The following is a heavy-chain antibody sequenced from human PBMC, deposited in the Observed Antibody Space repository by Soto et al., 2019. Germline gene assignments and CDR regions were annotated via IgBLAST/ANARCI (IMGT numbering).Heavy chain of an antibody. J-gene: IGHJ4*02. CDR3: ARDDSGQLDY. V-gene: IGHV3-33*01. D-gene: IGHD4-17*01. CDR2: IWYDGSNK. CDR1: GFTFSSYG. Sequence: QVQLVESGGGVVQPGRSLRLSCAASGFTFSSYGMRWVRQAPGKGLEWVAVIWYDGSNKYYADSVKGRFTISRDNSKNTLYLQMNSLRAEDTAVYYCARDDSGQLDYWGQGTLVTVSS.